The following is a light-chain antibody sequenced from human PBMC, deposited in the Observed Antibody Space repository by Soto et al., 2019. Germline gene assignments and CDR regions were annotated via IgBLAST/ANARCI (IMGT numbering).Light chain of an antibody. CDR2: DAS. Sequence: EIVLTQSPATLSLSPGERATLSCRASQRVNRYLAWYQQKPGQAPRLLIYDASNRATGIPARFSGSGSGTDFTLTISSLEPEDFAVYYCQQRSNWPLTFGGGTKVEIK. CDR3: QQRSNWPLT. J-gene: IGKJ4*01. V-gene: IGKV3-11*01. CDR1: QRVNRY.